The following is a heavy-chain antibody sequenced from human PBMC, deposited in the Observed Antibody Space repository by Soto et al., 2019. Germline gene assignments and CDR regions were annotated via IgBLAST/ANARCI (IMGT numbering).Heavy chain of an antibody. J-gene: IGHJ4*02. V-gene: IGHV3-30*18. CDR2: ISYDGSNK. CDR3: AKEAPPVYYFDY. Sequence: GGSLRLSCAASGFTFSSYGRHWVRQAPGKGLEWVAVISYDGSNKYYADSVKGRFTISRDNSKNTLYLQMNSLRAEDTAVYYCAKEAPPVYYFDYWGQGTLVTVSS. CDR1: GFTFSSYG.